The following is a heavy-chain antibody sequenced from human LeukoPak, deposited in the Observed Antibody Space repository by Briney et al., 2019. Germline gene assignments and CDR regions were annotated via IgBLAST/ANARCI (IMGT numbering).Heavy chain of an antibody. J-gene: IGHJ4*02. V-gene: IGHV3-74*03. Sequence: GGSLRLSCATSGFTFSSTWMHWVRQPPGKGLVWVARITSDGSSTTYAESVKGRFTISRDNARDTLYLQMNSLRAEDTAVYYCARDWYHAIDYWGQGTLVTVSS. CDR3: ARDWYHAIDY. CDR1: GFTFSSTW. D-gene: IGHD2-2*01. CDR2: ITSDGSST.